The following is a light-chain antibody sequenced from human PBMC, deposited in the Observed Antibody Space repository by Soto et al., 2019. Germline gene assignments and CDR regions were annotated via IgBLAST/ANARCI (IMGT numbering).Light chain of an antibody. CDR1: QSVLYSSNNKNY. V-gene: IGKV4-1*01. CDR2: WAS. J-gene: IGKJ4*01. CDR3: QQYYSTPLP. Sequence: DIGMTQSTDSLAVSLGERATINCKSSQSVLYSSNNKNYSAWYQQKPGQPPKLLIYWASTRESGVPDRFSGSGSGTDFTLTISSLQAEDVAVYYCQQYYSTPLPFGGGTMVDI.